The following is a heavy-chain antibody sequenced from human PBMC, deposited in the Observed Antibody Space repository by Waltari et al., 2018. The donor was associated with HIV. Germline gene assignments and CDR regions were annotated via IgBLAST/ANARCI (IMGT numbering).Heavy chain of an antibody. CDR3: ATVLVRTSWVITTAPFDY. CDR1: GLAVINNY. CDR2: IYSNATT. Sequence: EVQLVESGGGLIQPGGSLRLACAASGLAVINNYMSWVRQAPGKGLGWVSLIYSNATTYYADSVKGRFTISRDNSKNTLYLQMNSLRADDTAVYFCATVLVRTSWVITTAPFDYWGQGTLVTVSS. J-gene: IGHJ4*02. V-gene: IGHV3-53*01. D-gene: IGHD3-22*01.